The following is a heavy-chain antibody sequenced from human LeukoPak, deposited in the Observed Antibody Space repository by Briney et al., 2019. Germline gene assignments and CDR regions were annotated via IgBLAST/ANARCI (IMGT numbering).Heavy chain of an antibody. J-gene: IGHJ5*02. D-gene: IGHD2-15*01. Sequence: SETLSLTCTVSGGSISSYYWSWIRQPPGKGLEWIGYIYYSGSTNYNPSLKSRVTISVDTSKNQFSLKLSSVTAADTAVYYCARDCSGGSCYYGRFDPWGQGTLVTVSS. V-gene: IGHV4-59*01. CDR3: ARDCSGGSCYYGRFDP. CDR2: IYYSGST. CDR1: GGSISSYY.